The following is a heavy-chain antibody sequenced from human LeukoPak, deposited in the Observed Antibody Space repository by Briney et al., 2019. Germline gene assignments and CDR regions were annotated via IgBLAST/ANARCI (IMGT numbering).Heavy chain of an antibody. V-gene: IGHV1-8*01. CDR2: MNPNSGNT. CDR3: ARTASTTRKRNNWFDP. CDR1: GYTFTSYD. D-gene: IGHD2/OR15-2a*01. J-gene: IGHJ5*02. Sequence: EASVKVSCKASGYTFTSYDINWVRQATGQGLEWMGWMNPNSGNTGYAQKFQGRVTMTRNTSISTAYMELSSLRSEDTAVYYCARTASTTRKRNNWFDPWGQGTLVTVSS.